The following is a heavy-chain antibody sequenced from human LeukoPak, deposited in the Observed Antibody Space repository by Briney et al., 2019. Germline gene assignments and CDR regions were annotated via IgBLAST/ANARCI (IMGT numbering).Heavy chain of an antibody. D-gene: IGHD3-10*01. J-gene: IGHJ4*02. Sequence: GESLKISCKGSAYSFTSYWIGWVSQMPGKGLEWMGIIYPGDSDTRYSPSFQGQVTISADKSISTAYLQWSSLKASDTAMYYCARHELEYYYGSGSYGNWGQGTLVTVSS. CDR2: IYPGDSDT. CDR3: ARHELEYYYGSGSYGN. V-gene: IGHV5-51*01. CDR1: AYSFTSYW.